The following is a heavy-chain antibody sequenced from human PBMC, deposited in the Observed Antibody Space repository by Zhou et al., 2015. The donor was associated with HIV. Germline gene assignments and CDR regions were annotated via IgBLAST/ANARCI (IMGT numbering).Heavy chain of an antibody. J-gene: IGHJ4*02. CDR1: GGTFNTFA. D-gene: IGHD1-26*01. Sequence: QVHLVQSGPEVKKPGSSVKVSCKASGGTFNTFAISWVRQAPGQGLEWMGGIAPSFGPAHYAQKFQDRITITADASTSLSYMELSSLTSDDTAVYYCARDTSLLGSSAYWGQGTLVTVSS. CDR2: IAPSFGPA. CDR3: ARDTSLLGSSAY. V-gene: IGHV1-69*12.